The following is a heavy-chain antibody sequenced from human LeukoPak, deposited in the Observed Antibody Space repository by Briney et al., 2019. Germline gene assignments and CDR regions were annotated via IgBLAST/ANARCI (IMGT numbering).Heavy chain of an antibody. Sequence: GGSLRLSCAASGFTVSSNYMNWVRQAPGKGLEWVSVIYGGGNIYYADSVKGRFTISRDNSKNTLYLQMNSLRAEDTAVYYCARDRGDYDTSGSLFVFGGQGTVVTVSS. V-gene: IGHV3-53*01. CDR1: GFTVSSNY. CDR2: IYGGGNI. CDR3: ARDRGDYDTSGSLFVF. J-gene: IGHJ4*02. D-gene: IGHD3-22*01.